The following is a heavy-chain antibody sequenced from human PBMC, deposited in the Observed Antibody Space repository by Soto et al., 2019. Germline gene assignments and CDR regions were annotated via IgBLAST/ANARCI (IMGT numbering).Heavy chain of an antibody. J-gene: IGHJ4*02. D-gene: IGHD6-13*01. V-gene: IGHV3-30-3*01. Sequence: GGSLRLSWSVSGFTLNTYSMHWVRQAPGKGLEWVAVVSFDGVNKHYRDSVKGRFTISRDIAKNMLYLQMTSLRLEDTALYYCARDPDLIEAAGNYFDYWGQGTLVTVSS. CDR1: GFTLNTYS. CDR3: ARDPDLIEAAGNYFDY. CDR2: VSFDGVNK.